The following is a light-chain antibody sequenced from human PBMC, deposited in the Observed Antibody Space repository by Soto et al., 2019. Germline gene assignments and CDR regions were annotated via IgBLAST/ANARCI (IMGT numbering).Light chain of an antibody. J-gene: IGLJ3*02. CDR1: SGSVPTSYY. V-gene: IGLV8-61*01. Sequence: QAVVTQEPSFSVSPGGTVTLTCGLNSGSVPTSYYPSWYQQAPGQAPRTLIYSTNTRSSGVPDRFSGSVLGNKAALTITGAQADDEADYYCVLYMGSGISVFGGGTKVTVL. CDR2: STN. CDR3: VLYMGSGISV.